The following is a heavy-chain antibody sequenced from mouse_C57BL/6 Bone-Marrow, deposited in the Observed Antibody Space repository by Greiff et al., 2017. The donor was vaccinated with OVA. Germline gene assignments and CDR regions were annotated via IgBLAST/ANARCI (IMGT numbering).Heavy chain of an antibody. CDR1: GFTFSDYG. D-gene: IGHD2-2*01. CDR2: ISSGSSTI. CDR3: APVCGYNWYFDV. J-gene: IGHJ1*03. V-gene: IGHV5-17*01. Sequence: EVMLVESGGGLVKPGGSLKLSCAASGFTFSDYGMHWVRQAPEKGLEWVAYISSGSSTIYYADTVKGRFTISRDNAKNTLFLQMTSLRSEDTAMYYCAPVCGYNWYFDVWGTGTTVTVSS.